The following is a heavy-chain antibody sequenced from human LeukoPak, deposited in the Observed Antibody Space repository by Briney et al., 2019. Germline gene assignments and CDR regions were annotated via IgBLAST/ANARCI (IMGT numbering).Heavy chain of an antibody. V-gene: IGHV1-3*04. CDR1: GYTFTTYT. CDR2: INTGSDNI. Sequence: ASVKVSCKASGYTFTTYTLHWVRQAPGQRLEWMGWINTGSDNIKYSQALQGRVVITTDTSANTAFMELSSLRSEDTAVYYCARDKTNSWCEDFWGQGTLVTVSS. CDR3: ARDKTNSWCEDF. J-gene: IGHJ4*02. D-gene: IGHD4/OR15-4a*01.